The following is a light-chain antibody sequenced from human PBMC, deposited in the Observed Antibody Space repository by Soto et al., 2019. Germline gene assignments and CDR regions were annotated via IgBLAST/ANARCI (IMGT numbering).Light chain of an antibody. V-gene: IGKV1-12*01. CDR2: GAS. Sequence: DIQMTQSPPSVSASVGDRVTITCRASQDVGKWLAWYQQKPGKAPTLLIHGASSLQSGVPPRYSGSGYGTDFTLTISSLEPEDSAVYYCQQRHMWPITSGQGTRLEIK. CDR1: QDVGKW. CDR3: QQRHMWPIT. J-gene: IGKJ5*01.